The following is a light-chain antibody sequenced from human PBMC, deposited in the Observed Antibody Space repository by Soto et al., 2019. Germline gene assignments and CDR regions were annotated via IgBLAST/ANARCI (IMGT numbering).Light chain of an antibody. V-gene: IGKV3-20*01. CDR3: QQYGGSPPGT. CDR2: EAS. CDR1: QSVSVSY. Sequence: EIVLTQSPGTLSLSPGERATLSCRASQSVSVSYLAWYQQKLGQAPRLLIYEASTRATGIPDRFSGSGSGTDFTRTSSRLEPEGVAVYYCQQYGGSPPGTFGQGTKVEIK. J-gene: IGKJ1*01.